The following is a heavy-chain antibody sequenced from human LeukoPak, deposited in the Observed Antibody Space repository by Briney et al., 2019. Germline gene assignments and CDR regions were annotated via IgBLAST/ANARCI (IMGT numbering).Heavy chain of an antibody. Sequence: GGSLRLSCVGSGFMFSSYAMSWVRQAPGKGLEWVSSISRSGGGSYYADSVKGRFTISRDNSKSTLYLQMNSLRAEDMAVYYCASSGSYRFDYWGQGTLVTVSS. J-gene: IGHJ4*02. V-gene: IGHV3-23*01. CDR3: ASSGSYRFDY. D-gene: IGHD1-26*01. CDR2: ISRSGGGS. CDR1: GFMFSSYA.